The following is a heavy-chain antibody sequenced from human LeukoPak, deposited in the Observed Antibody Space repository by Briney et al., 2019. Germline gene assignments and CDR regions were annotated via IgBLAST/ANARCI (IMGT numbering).Heavy chain of an antibody. D-gene: IGHD2-2*01. V-gene: IGHV4-31*03. CDR1: GGSISSGGYY. CDR3: ARDRGRYCSSTSCLGRFDP. J-gene: IGHJ5*02. CDR2: IYYSGST. Sequence: PSETLSLTCTVSGGSISSGGYYWSWIRQHPGKGLEWIGYIYYSGSTYYNPSLKGRVTISVDTSKNQFSLKLSSVTAADTAVYYCARDRGRYCSSTSCLGRFDPWGQGTLVTVSS.